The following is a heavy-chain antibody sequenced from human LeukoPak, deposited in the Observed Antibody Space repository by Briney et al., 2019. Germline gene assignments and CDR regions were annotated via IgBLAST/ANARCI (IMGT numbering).Heavy chain of an antibody. D-gene: IGHD5-24*01. CDR3: ARDLGDGYNWAY. J-gene: IGHJ4*02. Sequence: PSETLSLTCTVSGGSISSYYWSWLRQPPGNGLERIGYIYYSGSTNYNPSLKSRVTISVDTSKNQFSLKLTSVTAADTAVYYCARDLGDGYNWAYWGQGTLVTVSS. CDR2: IYYSGST. V-gene: IGHV4-59*01. CDR1: GGSISSYY.